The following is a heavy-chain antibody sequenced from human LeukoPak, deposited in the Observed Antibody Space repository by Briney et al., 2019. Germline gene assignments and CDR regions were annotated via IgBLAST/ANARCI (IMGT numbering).Heavy chain of an antibody. D-gene: IGHD4-11*01. CDR1: GYTFTGYY. CDR3: ARDKAVTTELTQYFHH. V-gene: IGHV1-2*02. J-gene: IGHJ1*01. CDR2: INPNNGYT. Sequence: ASVKVSCKASGYTFTGYYMHWVRQAPGQGLEWMGWINPNNGYTNYAQKFQFRVTMTTDTSTSTAYMELRSLTSDDTAVYYCARDKAVTTELTQYFHHWGQGTLVTVSS.